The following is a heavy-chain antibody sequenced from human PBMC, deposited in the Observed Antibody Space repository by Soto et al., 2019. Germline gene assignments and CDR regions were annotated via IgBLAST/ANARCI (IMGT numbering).Heavy chain of an antibody. CDR2: TIPIIGTT. V-gene: IGHV1-69*01. D-gene: IGHD5-18*01. J-gene: IGHJ4*02. Sequence: QVQLVQSGAEVKKPGSSVKVSCKASGATLSTHGISWVRQAPGQGLEWMGGTIPIIGTTDYAEKFQGRVKITADESTTTSYMELSSLRPDDTAVYYCAAGDSSDTGDYWGQGTQVTVSS. CDR1: GATLSTHG. CDR3: AAGDSSDTGDY.